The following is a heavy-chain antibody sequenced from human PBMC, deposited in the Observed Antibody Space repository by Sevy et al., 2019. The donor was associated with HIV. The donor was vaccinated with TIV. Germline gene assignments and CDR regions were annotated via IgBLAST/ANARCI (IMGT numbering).Heavy chain of an antibody. Sequence: GGSLRLSCAASGFTFSSYWMSWVRQAPGKGLEWVANIKQDGSEKYYVDSVKGRFTISRDNAKNSLYLQMNSLRVEDTAVYYCARKHCSSTSCPSHFDYWGQGTLVTVSS. V-gene: IGHV3-7*01. D-gene: IGHD2-2*01. CDR3: ARKHCSSTSCPSHFDY. J-gene: IGHJ4*02. CDR2: IKQDGSEK. CDR1: GFTFSSYW.